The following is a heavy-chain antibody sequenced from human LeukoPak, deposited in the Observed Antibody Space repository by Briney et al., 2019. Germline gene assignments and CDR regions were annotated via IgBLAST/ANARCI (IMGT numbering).Heavy chain of an antibody. CDR2: LASDETNK. Sequence: HPGGSLRLSCAASGFIFSSYWMHWVRQAPGKGLMWVSRLASDETNKIYADSVKGRFTISRDNAKNTLYLQMNSLRVEDTGIYYCARDAGWGRLDSWGQGALVTVSS. D-gene: IGHD3-16*01. CDR3: ARDAGWGRLDS. J-gene: IGHJ4*02. CDR1: GFIFSSYW. V-gene: IGHV3-74*01.